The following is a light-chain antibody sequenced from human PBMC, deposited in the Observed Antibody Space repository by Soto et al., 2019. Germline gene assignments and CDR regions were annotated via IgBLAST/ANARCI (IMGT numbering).Light chain of an antibody. CDR1: SSNIGSNY. CDR2: RNN. Sequence: QSVLTQPPSASGTPGQRVTISCSASSSNIGSNYVYWYQQLPGTAPKLLIYRNNQPPSGVPDRFSGSKSGTSASLAISGLRSEDEAEDYCAAWDDSLSGRVFGGGTKLTVL. J-gene: IGLJ2*01. CDR3: AAWDDSLSGRV. V-gene: IGLV1-47*01.